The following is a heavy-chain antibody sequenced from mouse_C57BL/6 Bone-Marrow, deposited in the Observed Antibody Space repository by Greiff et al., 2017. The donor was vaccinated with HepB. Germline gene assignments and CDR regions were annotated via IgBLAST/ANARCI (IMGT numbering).Heavy chain of an antibody. CDR2: IDPSDSYN. D-gene: IGHD2-12*01. CDR1: GYTFTSYW. V-gene: IGHV1-50*01. CDR3: ARLRRGRISFYFYYAMDY. J-gene: IGHJ4*01. Sequence: QVQLQQPGAELVKPGASVKLSCKASGYTFTSYWMQWVKQRPGQGLEWIGEIDPSDSYNNYNQKFKGKATLTVDTSSSTAYMQLSSLTSEDSAVYYCARLRRGRISFYFYYAMDYWGQGTSVTFSS.